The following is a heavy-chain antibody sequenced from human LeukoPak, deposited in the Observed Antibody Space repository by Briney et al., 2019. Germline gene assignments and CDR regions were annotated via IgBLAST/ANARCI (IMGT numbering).Heavy chain of an antibody. D-gene: IGHD2-15*01. Sequence: EASVKVSCKASGYTFTSYAMNWVRQAPGQGLEWMGWINTNTGNPTYAQGFPGRFVFSLDTSVSTAYLQISSLKAEDTAVYYCARIRSGGSRWKLFNYWGQGTLVTVPS. CDR2: INTNTGNP. J-gene: IGHJ4*02. V-gene: IGHV7-4-1*02. CDR1: GYTFTSYA. CDR3: ARIRSGGSRWKLFNY.